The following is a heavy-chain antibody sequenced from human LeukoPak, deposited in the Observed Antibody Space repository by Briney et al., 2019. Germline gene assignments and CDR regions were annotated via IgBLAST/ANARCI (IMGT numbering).Heavy chain of an antibody. CDR2: ISFDGSNK. CDR3: ARDPVYSTVSSQMGWFDP. J-gene: IGHJ5*02. V-gene: IGHV3-30-3*01. D-gene: IGHD6-13*01. Sequence: GGSLRLSCAASGFTFSAFAIHWVRQAPGKGLEWVAVISFDGSNKQYADSVKGRFTISRDNSNNTLSLQMNSLRAEDTALYFCARDPVYSTVSSQMGWFDPWGQGTLVTVSS. CDR1: GFTFSAFA.